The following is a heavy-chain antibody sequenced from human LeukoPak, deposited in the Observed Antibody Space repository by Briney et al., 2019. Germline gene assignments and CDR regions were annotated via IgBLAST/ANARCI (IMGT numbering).Heavy chain of an antibody. CDR1: GFTFSNYA. Sequence: GGSLRLSXEASGFTFSNYAMAWVRQSPGKGLEWVSGITGSGGHTYYADSVKGRFTSSRDNSKNTLYLQMNSLRAEDTAVYYCTKDLTDYHYYYTDVWGKGTTVIVSS. D-gene: IGHD2-21*02. J-gene: IGHJ6*03. V-gene: IGHV3-23*01. CDR2: ITGSGGHT. CDR3: TKDLTDYHYYYTDV.